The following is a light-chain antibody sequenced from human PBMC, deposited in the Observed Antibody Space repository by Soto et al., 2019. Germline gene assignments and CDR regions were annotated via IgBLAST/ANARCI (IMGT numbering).Light chain of an antibody. V-gene: IGKV1-5*03. J-gene: IGKJ1*01. Sequence: LQVAPSPTPLSASLASRVTITSRASQSISSWLAWYQQKPGKAPKLLIYNASSLESGVPSRFSGGGSGTEFTLTISSLQPDDFAAYYCQQYASYSRTFGQGTKVDIK. CDR3: QQYASYSRT. CDR2: NAS. CDR1: QSISSW.